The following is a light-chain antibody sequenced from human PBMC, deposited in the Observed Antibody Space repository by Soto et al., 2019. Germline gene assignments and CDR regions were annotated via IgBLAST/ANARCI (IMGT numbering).Light chain of an antibody. CDR3: CSYAGSYTFYV. CDR2: DVS. Sequence: QSVLTQPRSVSGSPGQSVTISCTGTSSDVGGYNYVSWYQQHPGKAPNLMIYDVSKRPSGVPDRFSGSKSGNTASLTISGLQAEDEADYYCCSYAGSYTFYVFGTGTKLTVL. V-gene: IGLV2-11*01. J-gene: IGLJ1*01. CDR1: SSDVGGYNY.